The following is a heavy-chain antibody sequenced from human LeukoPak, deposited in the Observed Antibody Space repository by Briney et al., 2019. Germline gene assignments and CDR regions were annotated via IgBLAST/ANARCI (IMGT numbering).Heavy chain of an antibody. Sequence: GSLRLSCAASGFTLSSYSMNWVRQPPGKGLEWIGSIYKTGNTNYSPSLKSRVTISVDTSENQFSLKLNSVTAADTAMYYCARHQTNNYGPGTPFDYWGQGTLVSVSS. CDR2: IYKTGNT. D-gene: IGHD3-10*01. J-gene: IGHJ4*02. CDR3: ARHQTNNYGPGTPFDY. CDR1: GFTLSSYSMN. V-gene: IGHV4-39*01.